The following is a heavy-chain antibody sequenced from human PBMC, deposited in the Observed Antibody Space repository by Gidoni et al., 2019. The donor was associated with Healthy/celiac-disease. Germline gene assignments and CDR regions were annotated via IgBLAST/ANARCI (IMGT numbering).Heavy chain of an antibody. V-gene: IGHV3-48*01. Sequence: EVQLLESGGGLVQPGGSLRISCAASGFTFSSYSMNWVRQAPGKGLEWVSYISSSSSTIYYADSVKGRFTISRDNAKNSLYLQMNSLRAEDTAVYYCARDPGIWELLPFYFDYWGQGTLVTVSS. J-gene: IGHJ4*02. CDR2: ISSSSSTI. CDR1: GFTFSSYS. CDR3: ARDPGIWELLPFYFDY. D-gene: IGHD1-26*01.